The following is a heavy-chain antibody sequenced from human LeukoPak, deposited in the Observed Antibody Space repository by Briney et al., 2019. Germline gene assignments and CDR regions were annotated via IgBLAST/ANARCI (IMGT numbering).Heavy chain of an antibody. Sequence: GGSLRLSCLASGFTFRTSAMHWVRQAPGKGLEYVPGISNNGVGTFYVDSVKGRFTISRDNSKNTLNLEMSRLTTEDTALYYCVKDFSEEAVVVTASTGSFLDHWGQGTLVTVSS. J-gene: IGHJ4*02. V-gene: IGHV3-64D*06. CDR2: ISNNGVGT. CDR3: VKDFSEEAVVVTASTGSFLDH. CDR1: GFTFRTSA. D-gene: IGHD2-21*02.